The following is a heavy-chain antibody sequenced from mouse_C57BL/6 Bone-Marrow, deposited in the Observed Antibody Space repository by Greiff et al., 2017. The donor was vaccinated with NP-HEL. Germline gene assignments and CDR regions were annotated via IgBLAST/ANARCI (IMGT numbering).Heavy chain of an antibody. Sequence: QVQLQQPGAELVKPGASVKMSCKASGYTFTSYWITWVKQRPGQGLEWIGDIYPGSGSTNYNEKFKSKATPTVDTSSSTAYMQLSSLTSEDSAVYYCARGYYYGSGPWFAYWGQGTLVTVSA. D-gene: IGHD1-1*01. J-gene: IGHJ3*01. CDR1: GYTFTSYW. CDR3: ARGYYYGSGPWFAY. CDR2: IYPGSGST. V-gene: IGHV1-55*01.